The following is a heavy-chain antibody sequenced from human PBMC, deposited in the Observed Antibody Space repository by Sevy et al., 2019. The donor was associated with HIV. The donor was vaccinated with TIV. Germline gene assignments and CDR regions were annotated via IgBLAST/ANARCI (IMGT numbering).Heavy chain of an antibody. CDR1: GYTFTSYG. D-gene: IGHD3-22*01. CDR3: ARDRSPPRNYDSSGYPFDY. J-gene: IGHJ4*02. CDR2: ISAYNGNT. Sequence: ASVKVSCKASGYTFTSYGISWVRQAPGQGLERMGWISAYNGNTNYAQKLQGRVTMTTDTSTSTAYMELRSLRSDDTAVYYCARDRSPPRNYDSSGYPFDYWGQGTLVTVSS. V-gene: IGHV1-18*01.